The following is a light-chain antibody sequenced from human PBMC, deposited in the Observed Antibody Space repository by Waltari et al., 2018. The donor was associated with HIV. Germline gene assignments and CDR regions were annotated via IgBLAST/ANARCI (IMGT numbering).Light chain of an antibody. V-gene: IGLV8-61*01. CDR3: VLYMGSGINWV. CDR2: STN. J-gene: IGLJ3*02. CDR1: SGPVSTSYY. Sequence: QTVVTQEPSFSVSPGGKVPLTCGLSSGPVSTSYYPSWYQQTPGQTPRMLIYSTNTRSSGVPDRFSGSILGNKAALTITGAQADDESDYYCVLYMGSGINWVFGGGTKLTVL.